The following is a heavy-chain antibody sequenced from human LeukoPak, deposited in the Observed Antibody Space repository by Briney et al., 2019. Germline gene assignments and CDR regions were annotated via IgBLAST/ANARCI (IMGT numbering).Heavy chain of an antibody. J-gene: IGHJ5*02. D-gene: IGHD3-10*01. CDR1: GGSFSGYY. CDR2: INHSRST. CDR3: ARRYGSGSYYNFIRFDP. V-gene: IGHV4-34*01. Sequence: PSETLSLTCAVYGGSFSGYYWSWIRQPPGKGLEWIGEINHSRSTNYNPSLKSRVTISVDTSKNQFSLKLSSVTAADTAVYYCARRYGSGSYYNFIRFDPWGQGTLVTVSS.